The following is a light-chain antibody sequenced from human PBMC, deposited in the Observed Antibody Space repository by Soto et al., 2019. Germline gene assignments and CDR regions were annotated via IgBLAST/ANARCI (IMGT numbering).Light chain of an antibody. V-gene: IGKV3-20*01. CDR3: QQYGSSPWT. Sequence: EILMTQSPSTLAVSPGERATLSCRASQSVGNNLAWYQQKPGQAPRLLIHGSSTRATGIPDRFSGSGSGTDFTLTISRLEPEDFEVYYCQQYGSSPWTFGQGTKVDIK. CDR2: GSS. J-gene: IGKJ1*01. CDR1: QSVGNN.